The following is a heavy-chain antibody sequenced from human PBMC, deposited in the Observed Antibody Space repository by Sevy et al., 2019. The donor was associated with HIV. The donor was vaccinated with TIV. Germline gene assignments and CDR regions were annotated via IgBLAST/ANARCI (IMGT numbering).Heavy chain of an antibody. V-gene: IGHV4-38-2*01. Sequence: SETLSLTCAVSGYSISSDYYWDWIRQPPGKGLEWIGSIYHSGYSYYNTSLKSRVTISVDTSKNQFSLKLSSVTAADTAVYYCARAIGTQVAGLYYFDYWGQGTLVTVSS. D-gene: IGHD6-19*01. J-gene: IGHJ4*02. CDR2: IYHSGYS. CDR1: GYSISSDYY. CDR3: ARAIGTQVAGLYYFDY.